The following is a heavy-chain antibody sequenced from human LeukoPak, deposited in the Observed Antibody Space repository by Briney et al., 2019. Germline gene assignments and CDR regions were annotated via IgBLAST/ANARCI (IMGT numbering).Heavy chain of an antibody. D-gene: IGHD3-9*01. Sequence: GGSLRLSCAASGFTFSSYAIHWVRQAPGKGLEWVAVRSYDGGNKYYADSVKGRFTISRDNSKNTVSLQLNSLRAEDTAVYHCARDRGDILTGYLLYYFDYWGQGTLVTVSS. CDR1: GFTFSSYA. J-gene: IGHJ4*02. CDR2: RSYDGGNK. CDR3: ARDRGDILTGYLLYYFDY. V-gene: IGHV3-30-3*01.